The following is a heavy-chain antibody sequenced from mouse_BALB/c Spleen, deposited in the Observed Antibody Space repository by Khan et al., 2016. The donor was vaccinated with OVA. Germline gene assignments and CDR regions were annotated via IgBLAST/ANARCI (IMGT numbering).Heavy chain of an antibody. CDR1: GFSLTSYG. Sequence: QVQLKESGPGLVAPSQSLSITCTVSGFSLTSYGVHWVRQPPGKGLEWLGVIWAGGSTNYNSALMSRLSISKDKSKCLVFLKLNSLQTDDYAIDYCAKCYDPYYAMDYWGQGTSVTVSS. J-gene: IGHJ4*01. CDR3: AKCYDPYYAMDY. D-gene: IGHD2-3*01. V-gene: IGHV2-9*02. CDR2: IWAGGST.